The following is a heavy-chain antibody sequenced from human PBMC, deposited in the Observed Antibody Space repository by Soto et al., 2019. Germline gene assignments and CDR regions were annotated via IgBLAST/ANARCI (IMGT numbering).Heavy chain of an antibody. CDR3: AKVTVGAKLGALHYYFDY. Sequence: EVQLLESGGGLVQPGGSLRLSCAASGFTFSSYAMSWVRQAPGKGLEWVSAISGSGGSTYYADSVKGRFTISRDNSKNTLYLQMNSLRAEDTAVYYCAKVTVGAKLGALHYYFDYWGQGTLVTVSS. D-gene: IGHD1-26*01. CDR1: GFTFSSYA. CDR2: ISGSGGST. V-gene: IGHV3-23*01. J-gene: IGHJ4*02.